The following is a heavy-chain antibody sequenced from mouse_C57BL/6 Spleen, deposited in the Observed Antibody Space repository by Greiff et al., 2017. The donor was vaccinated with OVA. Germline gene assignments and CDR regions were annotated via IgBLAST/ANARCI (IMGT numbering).Heavy chain of an antibody. CDR3: ARSGLITTVVAPFAY. CDR1: GYTFTSYW. J-gene: IGHJ3*01. Sequence: QVQLQQPGTELVKPGASVKLSCKASGYTFTSYWMHWVKQRPGQGLEWIGNINPSNGGTNYNEKFKSKATLTVDKSSSTAYMQLSSLTSEDSAVYYCARSGLITTVVAPFAYWGQGTLVTVSA. V-gene: IGHV1-53*01. D-gene: IGHD1-1*01. CDR2: INPSNGGT.